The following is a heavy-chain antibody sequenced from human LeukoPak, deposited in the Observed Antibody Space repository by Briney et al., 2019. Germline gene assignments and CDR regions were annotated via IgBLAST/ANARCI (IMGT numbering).Heavy chain of an antibody. V-gene: IGHV3-48*03. CDR3: AREGVYDSWDY. CDR1: GFTFSRYE. Sequence: PGGSLRLSCAASGFTFSRYEMNWVRQAPGKGLGWVSYISSSGSTIYYADSVKGRFIISRDNAKKSLYLQMSSLRAEDTAVYYCAREGVYDSWDYWGQGTLVTVSS. J-gene: IGHJ4*02. D-gene: IGHD3-3*01. CDR2: ISSSGSTI.